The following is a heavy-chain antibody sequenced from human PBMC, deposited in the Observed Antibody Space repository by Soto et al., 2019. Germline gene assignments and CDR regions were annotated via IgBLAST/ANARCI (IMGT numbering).Heavy chain of an antibody. CDR1: GGSISSLY. D-gene: IGHD4-17*01. J-gene: IGHJ4*02. V-gene: IGHV4-59*11. Sequence: PSETLSLTCVVSGGSISSLYWAWIRQPPGKVLGWIGFISYSGTTNYNPSLKSRVTISVDTSRSQISLKVSSLTAADSAVYYCARGATVTQYDYWGQGTLVTVSS. CDR2: ISYSGTT. CDR3: ARGATVTQYDY.